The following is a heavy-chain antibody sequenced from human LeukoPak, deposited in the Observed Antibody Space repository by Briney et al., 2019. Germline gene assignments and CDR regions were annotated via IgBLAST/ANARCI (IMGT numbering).Heavy chain of an antibody. CDR1: GYTFTGYY. Sequence: ASVKVSCKASGYTFTGYYMHWVRQTPGQGLEWTGWINPNSGGTNYAQTFQGRVTMTRATSISTAYMELSRLRSDDTAVYYCARVLYYYGSGSYPPGYWGQGTLVTVSS. CDR2: INPNSGGT. J-gene: IGHJ4*02. D-gene: IGHD3-10*01. CDR3: ARVLYYYGSGSYPPGY. V-gene: IGHV1-2*02.